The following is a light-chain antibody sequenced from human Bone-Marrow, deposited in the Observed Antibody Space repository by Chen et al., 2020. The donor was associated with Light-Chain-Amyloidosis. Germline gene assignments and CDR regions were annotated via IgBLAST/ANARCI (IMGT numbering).Light chain of an antibody. Sequence: DIVMTQSPDSLAVSLGERATINCKSSQSILYSSNNRNYLAWYQQKPGQPPKLLIYWASTRESGVPDRFSGSGSGTDFTLTISSLQAEDVAVYDCQHYYNIPYTFGQGTKLEIK. CDR2: WAS. CDR3: QHYYNIPYT. J-gene: IGKJ2*01. CDR1: QSILYSSNNRNY. V-gene: IGKV4-1*01.